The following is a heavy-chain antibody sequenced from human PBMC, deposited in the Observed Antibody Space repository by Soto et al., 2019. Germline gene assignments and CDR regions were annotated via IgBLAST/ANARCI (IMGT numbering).Heavy chain of an antibody. CDR2: IYHSGST. CDR3: TKRNLTTFEY. CDR1: GSSITSTNW. Sequence: SETLTLSCAFTGSSITSTNWWSRVRHPPGKWLQWIGEIYHSGSTNYNPSLKSRVTMSIDTSKNQFSLNLNSVTAADTAVYYCTKRNLTTFEYWGQGTLVTVS. J-gene: IGHJ4*02. V-gene: IGHV4-4*02.